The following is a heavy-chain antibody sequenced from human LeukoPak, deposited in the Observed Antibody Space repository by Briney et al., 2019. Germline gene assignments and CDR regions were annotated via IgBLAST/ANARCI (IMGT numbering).Heavy chain of an antibody. Sequence: SETLSLTCTVSGGSINNYYWTWIRQPPGKGLEWIAYIFYTGSTNYNPSLKSRVAISVDTSMNQFSLKLSSVTAADTAVYYCARLRGNYFPDYWGQGTLVTVSS. J-gene: IGHJ4*02. V-gene: IGHV4-59*01. CDR3: ARLRGNYFPDY. CDR1: GGSINNYY. CDR2: IFYTGST. D-gene: IGHD4-11*01.